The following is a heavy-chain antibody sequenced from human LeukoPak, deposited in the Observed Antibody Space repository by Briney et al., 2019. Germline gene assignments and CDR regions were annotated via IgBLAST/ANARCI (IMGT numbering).Heavy chain of an antibody. CDR2: IYPGDSDT. V-gene: IGHV5-51*01. D-gene: IGHD3-10*01. J-gene: IGHJ4*02. CDR1: GYSFTTYW. CDR3: ARLRWPRGGRSSFDY. Sequence: GESLKISCKGFGYSFTTYWIGWVRQMPGKGLEWMGIIYPGDSDTRYNPSLQGQVTISVDKSISTAYLQWSSLKASDTAMYYCARLRWPRGGRSSFDYWGQGALVTVSS.